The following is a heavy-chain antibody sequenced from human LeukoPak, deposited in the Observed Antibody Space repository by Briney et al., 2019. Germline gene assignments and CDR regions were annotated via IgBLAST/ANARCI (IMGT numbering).Heavy chain of an antibody. Sequence: GGSLRLSCAASGFTFFSYGMHWVRQAPGKGLEWVAGISYDGSNKYYVDSVKGRFTISRDNAKNTLYLQMSSLRAEDTAVYYCARARDYGDYVNCFDPWGQGTLVTVSS. CDR3: ARARDYGDYVNCFDP. CDR1: GFTFFSYG. CDR2: ISYDGSNK. J-gene: IGHJ5*02. D-gene: IGHD4-17*01. V-gene: IGHV3-30*03.